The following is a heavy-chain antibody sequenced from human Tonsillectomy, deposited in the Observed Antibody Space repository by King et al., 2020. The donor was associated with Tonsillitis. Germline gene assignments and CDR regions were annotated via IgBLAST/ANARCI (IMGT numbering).Heavy chain of an antibody. CDR1: GFTFSDYY. CDR2: ISSGSSYI. D-gene: IGHD3-10*01. Sequence: VQLVESGGGLVKPGVSLRLSCAASGFTFSDYYMTWVRQAPGKGLEWVSSISSGSSYIYYADSVTGRFTISRDNAKNSLYLQMNSLRAEDLAVYYCARGGNYYGSGSYYNTPFDYWGQGNLVTVSS. V-gene: IGHV3-21*01. CDR3: ARGGNYYGSGSYYNTPFDY. J-gene: IGHJ4*02.